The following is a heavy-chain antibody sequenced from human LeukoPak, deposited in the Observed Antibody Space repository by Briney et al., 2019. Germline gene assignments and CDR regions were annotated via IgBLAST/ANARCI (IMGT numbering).Heavy chain of an antibody. Sequence: SVKVSCKASGGTFSSYAISWVRQAPGQGLEWMGRIIPILGIANYAQKFQGRVTITADKSTSTAYMELSSLRSEDTAVYYCARDNGPGLRFANWFDPWGQGTLVTVSS. CDR3: ARDNGPGLRFANWFDP. CDR2: IIPILGIA. CDR1: GGTFSSYA. V-gene: IGHV1-69*04. J-gene: IGHJ5*02. D-gene: IGHD3-16*01.